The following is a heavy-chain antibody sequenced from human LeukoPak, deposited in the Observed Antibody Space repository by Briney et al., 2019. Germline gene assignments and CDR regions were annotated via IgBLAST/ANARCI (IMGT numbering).Heavy chain of an antibody. CDR3: ARGLIWHFLLDSRRDSFDV. D-gene: IGHD3/OR15-3a*01. CDR2: IYYSGTT. J-gene: IGHJ3*01. Sequence: SETLSLTCTVAGGSLSSSSFYWGWIRQSPGRGLDWIGTIYYSGTTYYNPSLKSRLTLSIDTSKNQFSLNLISVTAADTAVHYCARGLIWHFLLDSRRDSFDVWGQGTAITVSS. V-gene: IGHV4-39*07. CDR1: GGSLSSSSFY.